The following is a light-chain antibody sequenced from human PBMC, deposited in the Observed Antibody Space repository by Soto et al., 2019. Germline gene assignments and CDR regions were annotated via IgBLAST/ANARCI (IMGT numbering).Light chain of an antibody. V-gene: IGKV3-20*01. Sequence: EIVLTRSPGTLSLSPGERATLSCTASQSVSSSYLAWYQQKAGQAPRLLIYGASSRAAGIPDRFSGSGSGTDFTLTISRLEPEDLAVYYCQHYGRSFQSTFGQGTKVDIK. CDR3: QHYGRSFQST. CDR2: GAS. CDR1: QSVSSSY. J-gene: IGKJ2*01.